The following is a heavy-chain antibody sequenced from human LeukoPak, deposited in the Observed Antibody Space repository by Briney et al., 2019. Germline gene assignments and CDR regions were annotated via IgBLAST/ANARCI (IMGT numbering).Heavy chain of an antibody. CDR1: GYTFTSYG. J-gene: IGHJ6*03. V-gene: IGHV1-18*01. Sequence: AASVKVSCKASGYTFTSYGISWVRQAPGQGLEWMGWISAYNGNTNYAQKLQGRVTMTTDTSTSTAYMELRSLRSDDTAVYYCARSGLGYCSSTSCLGPPRYYYYYYMDVWGKGTTVTVSS. CDR2: ISAYNGNT. CDR3: ARSGLGYCSSTSCLGPPRYYYYYYMDV. D-gene: IGHD2-2*01.